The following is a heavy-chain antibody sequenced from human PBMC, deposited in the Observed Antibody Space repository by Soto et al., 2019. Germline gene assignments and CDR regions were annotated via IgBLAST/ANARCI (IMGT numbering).Heavy chain of an antibody. J-gene: IGHJ6*02. Sequence: GGSLRLSCAASGFTFSSYWMHWVRQAPGKGLVWVSRINSDGSSTSYADSVKGRFTISRDNAKNTLYLQMNSLRAEDTAVYYCAREEIQLWSKYYYGMDVWAQGTRVTVTS. V-gene: IGHV3-74*01. D-gene: IGHD5-18*01. CDR3: AREEIQLWSKYYYGMDV. CDR2: INSDGSST. CDR1: GFTFSSYW.